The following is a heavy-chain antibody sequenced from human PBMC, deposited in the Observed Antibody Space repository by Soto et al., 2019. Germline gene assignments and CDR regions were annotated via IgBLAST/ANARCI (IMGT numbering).Heavy chain of an antibody. CDR1: GGTFSTYT. Sequence: QVHLEQSGAEVKKPGSSVKVSCKAAGGTFSTYTLIWVRQAPGQGLEWMGRIIPMLTVTNFAQKFQGRVTLTADKSTRTAFIELTSLTSDDTAVYYCSIVSWSAETFDVWGQGTMVTVSS. V-gene: IGHV1-69*02. CDR2: IIPMLTVT. J-gene: IGHJ3*01. D-gene: IGHD2-2*01. CDR3: SIVSWSAETFDV.